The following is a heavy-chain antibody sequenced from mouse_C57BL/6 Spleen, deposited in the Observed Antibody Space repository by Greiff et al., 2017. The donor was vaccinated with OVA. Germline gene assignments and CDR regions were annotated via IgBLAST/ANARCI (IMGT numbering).Heavy chain of an antibody. J-gene: IGHJ1*03. D-gene: IGHD1-1*01. Sequence: EVKLMESGGGLVQPGGSLKLSCAASGFTFSDYYMYWVRQTPEKRLEWVAYISNGGGSTYYPDTVKGRFPISRDNAKNTLYLQMSRLKSEDTAMYYCPRQGPTVVAPRYFDVWGTGTTVTVSS. CDR3: PRQGPTVVAPRYFDV. V-gene: IGHV5-12*01. CDR1: GFTFSDYY. CDR2: ISNGGGST.